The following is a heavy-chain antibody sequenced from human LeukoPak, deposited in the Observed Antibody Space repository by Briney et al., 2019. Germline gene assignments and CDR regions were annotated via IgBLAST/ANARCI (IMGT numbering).Heavy chain of an antibody. CDR2: IIPIFGTA. D-gene: IGHD3-10*01. CDR3: ARDRYYYGSGRSVPDY. V-gene: IGHV1-69*13. Sequence: SVKVSCKASGGTFSSYAISWVRQAPGQGLEWMGGIIPIFGTANYAQKFQGRVTITADESTSTAYMELSSLRSEDTAVYYCARDRYYYGSGRSVPDYWGQGTLVTVSS. CDR1: GGTFSSYA. J-gene: IGHJ4*02.